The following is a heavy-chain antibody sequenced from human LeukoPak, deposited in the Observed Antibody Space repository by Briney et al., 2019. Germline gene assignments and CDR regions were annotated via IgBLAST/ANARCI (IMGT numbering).Heavy chain of an antibody. D-gene: IGHD6-13*01. CDR3: ARVRGSSWSHFDY. CDR1: GGSFSGYY. Sequence: PSETLSLTCAVYGGSFSGYYWSWIRQPPGKGLEWIGEINHSGSTNYNPSLKSRVTISVDTSKNQFSLKLSSVTAADTAVYYCARVRGSSWSHFDYWGQGTLVTVSS. J-gene: IGHJ4*02. CDR2: INHSGST. V-gene: IGHV4-34*01.